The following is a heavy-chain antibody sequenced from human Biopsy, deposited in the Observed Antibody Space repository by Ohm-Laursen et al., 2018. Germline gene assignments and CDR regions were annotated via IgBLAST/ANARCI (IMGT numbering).Heavy chain of an antibody. CDR3: ARNTGWYGDLYYFDY. D-gene: IGHD6-19*01. Sequence: ALVKVSCKAYGSSFTSYYMHWVRQAPGHGLEWLGMINPSGSTTSYPQIFQGRVTMTRDTSKSTVYMELSSLRSADTAVYFCARNTGWYGDLYYFDYWGQGTLVTVSS. J-gene: IGHJ4*02. CDR2: INPSGSTT. V-gene: IGHV1-46*01. CDR1: GSSFTSYY.